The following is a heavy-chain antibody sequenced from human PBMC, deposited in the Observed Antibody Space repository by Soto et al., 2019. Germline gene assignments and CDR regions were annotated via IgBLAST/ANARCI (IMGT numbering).Heavy chain of an antibody. CDR1: GFTFSSYS. CDR2: ISSSSSYI. J-gene: IGHJ4*02. CDR3: AAPGITGTTGYFDY. D-gene: IGHD1-20*01. Sequence: EVQLVESGGGLVKPGGSLRLSCAASGFTFSSYSMNWVRQAPGKGLEWVSSISSSSSYIYYEDSVKGRFTISRDNAKNSLYLQMNRLRAEDTAVYYCAAPGITGTTGYFDYWGQGTLVTVSS. V-gene: IGHV3-21*01.